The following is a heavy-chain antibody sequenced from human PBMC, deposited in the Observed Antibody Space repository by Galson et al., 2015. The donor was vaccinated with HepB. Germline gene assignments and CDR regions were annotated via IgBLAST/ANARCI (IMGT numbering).Heavy chain of an antibody. CDR1: GGSISSSSYY. Sequence: SETLSLTCTGSGGSISSSSYYWGWIRRPPGKGLEWIGRIYYSGSSYYNPSLKSRVTISVDTSKNQFSLKLSSGTAADTAVYYCARVFAYYYDSSGYPLDYWGQGTLVPVSS. CDR3: ARVFAYYYDSSGYPLDY. CDR2: IYYSGSS. V-gene: IGHV4-39*01. J-gene: IGHJ4*02. D-gene: IGHD3-22*01.